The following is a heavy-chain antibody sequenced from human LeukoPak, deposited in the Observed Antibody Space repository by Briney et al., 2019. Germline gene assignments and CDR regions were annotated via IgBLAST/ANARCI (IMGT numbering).Heavy chain of an antibody. CDR3: ARDIPAAINFGFDY. CDR1: GYTFTGYY. J-gene: IGHJ4*02. D-gene: IGHD2-2*01. CDR2: INPNSGGT. Sequence: GASVKVSCKASGYTFTGYYMYWVRQAPGQGLEWMGWINPNSGGTNYAQKFQGRVTMTRDTSISTAYMELSRLRSDDTAVYYCARDIPAAINFGFDYWGQGTLVTVSS. V-gene: IGHV1-2*02.